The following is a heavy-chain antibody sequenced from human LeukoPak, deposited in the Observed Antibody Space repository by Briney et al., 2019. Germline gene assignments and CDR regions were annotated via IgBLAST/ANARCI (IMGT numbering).Heavy chain of an antibody. D-gene: IGHD4-11*01. CDR1: GFTFSSYA. CDR3: AKRKDYSNFIPKGNYYGLDV. CDR2: ISGSGGST. Sequence: GGSLRLSCAASGFTFSSYAMSWVRQAPGKGLEWVSAISGSGGSTYYADSVKGRFTISRDNSKNTLYLQMNSLRAEDTAVYYCAKRKDYSNFIPKGNYYGLDVWGQGTTVTVSS. J-gene: IGHJ6*02. V-gene: IGHV3-23*01.